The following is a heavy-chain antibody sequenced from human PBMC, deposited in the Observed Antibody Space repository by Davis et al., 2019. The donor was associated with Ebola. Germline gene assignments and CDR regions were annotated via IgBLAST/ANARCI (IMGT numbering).Heavy chain of an antibody. V-gene: IGHV1-18*01. D-gene: IGHD3-22*01. CDR2: ISTYNGST. J-gene: IGHJ4*02. CDR1: GYTFTGYG. Sequence: ASVKVSCKASGYTFTGYGISWVRQAPGQGLEWMGWISTYNGSTNYEQKLQGRVSLNIDTSRSTAYMELRSLRSDDTAVYYCARGITMIVVSTYVDYWGQGTLVTVSS. CDR3: ARGITMIVVSTYVDY.